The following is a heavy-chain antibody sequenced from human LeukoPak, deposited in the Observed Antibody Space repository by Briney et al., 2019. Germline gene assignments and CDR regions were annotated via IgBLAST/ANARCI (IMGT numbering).Heavy chain of an antibody. D-gene: IGHD3-22*01. CDR1: GGSISSYY. CDR2: IYYSGST. V-gene: IGHV4-59*08. J-gene: IGHJ5*02. Sequence: SETLSLTCTVSGGSISSYYWSWIRQPPGKGLEWIGYIYYSGSTNYNPSLKSRVTISVGTSKNQFSLKLSSVTAADTAVYYCAAQKYSSGYNWFDPWGQGTLVTVSS. CDR3: AAQKYSSGYNWFDP.